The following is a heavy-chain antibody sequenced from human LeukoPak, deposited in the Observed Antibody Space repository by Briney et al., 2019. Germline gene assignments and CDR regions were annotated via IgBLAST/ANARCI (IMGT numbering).Heavy chain of an antibody. CDR2: VKGDGVTT. V-gene: IGHV3-43*02. J-gene: IGHJ4*02. CDR3: VRDAGSGWDFDY. D-gene: IGHD6-19*01. Sequence: GRSLRLSCAVSGFTFRDYGMNWVRQAPGKGLEWVSLVKGDGVTTDYANSVKGRFTDSRDNSKNSLYLQMSNLRTEDTALYYCVRDAGSGWDFDYWGQGTLVTVSS. CDR1: GFTFRDYG.